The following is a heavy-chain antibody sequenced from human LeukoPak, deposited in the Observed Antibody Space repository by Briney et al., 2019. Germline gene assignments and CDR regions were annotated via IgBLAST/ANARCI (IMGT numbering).Heavy chain of an antibody. CDR1: GFTFSSYG. D-gene: IGHD3-22*01. J-gene: IGHJ4*02. Sequence: GGSLRLSCEASGFTFSSYGMHWVRQAPGKGLEWVAYFAGSDTTKYYADSVRGRFTISRDNAKKSLYLQMNSLRAEDTALYYCTTLGYHLDSWGQGTLVTVSS. CDR2: FAGSDTTK. CDR3: TTLGYHLDS. V-gene: IGHV3-48*03.